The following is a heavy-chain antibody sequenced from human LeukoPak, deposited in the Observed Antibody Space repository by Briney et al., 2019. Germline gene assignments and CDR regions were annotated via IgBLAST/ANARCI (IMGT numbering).Heavy chain of an antibody. CDR3: ARLAGNNWLDP. Sequence: GESLKISCQSSGHSFASYWIGWVRQMSGQGLEWVGIIYPGDSDTRYSPSFEGQVTISVDKSITTAYLQWSSLKASDTAMYYCARLAGNNWLDPWGQGTLVTVSS. CDR1: GHSFASYW. V-gene: IGHV5-51*01. CDR2: IYPGDSDT. J-gene: IGHJ5*02.